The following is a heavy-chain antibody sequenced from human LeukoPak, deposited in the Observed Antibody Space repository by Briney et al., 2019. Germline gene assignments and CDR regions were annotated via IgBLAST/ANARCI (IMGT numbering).Heavy chain of an antibody. Sequence: QNGGSLRLSCAASGFTFSSYAMSWVRQAPGKGLEWVSAISGSGGSTYYADSVKGRFTISRDNSKNTLYLQMNSLRAEDTAVYYCAKAGGSTHDYYYYYGMDVWGQGTTVTVSS. CDR1: GFTFSSYA. D-gene: IGHD3-10*01. CDR2: ISGSGGST. J-gene: IGHJ6*02. CDR3: AKAGGSTHDYYYYYGMDV. V-gene: IGHV3-23*01.